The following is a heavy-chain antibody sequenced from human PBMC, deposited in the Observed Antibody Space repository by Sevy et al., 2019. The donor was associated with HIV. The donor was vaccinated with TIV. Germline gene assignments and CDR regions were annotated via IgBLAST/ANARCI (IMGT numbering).Heavy chain of an antibody. D-gene: IGHD2-15*01. CDR1: GFTFSTYA. V-gene: IGHV3-23*01. CDR3: AKGYCSGGTCPSDYYYYGMDV. Sequence: GGSLRLSCAPSGFTFSTYAMNWVRQAPGKGLEWVSSIGGSGRYTYYADSVEGRFTISRDNSKNMLYLQMNSLRVADTAVYYCAKGYCSGGTCPSDYYYYGMDVWGQWTTVTASS. CDR2: IGGSGRYT. J-gene: IGHJ6*02.